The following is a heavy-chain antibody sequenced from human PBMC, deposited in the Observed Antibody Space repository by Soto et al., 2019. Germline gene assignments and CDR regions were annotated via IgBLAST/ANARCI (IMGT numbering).Heavy chain of an antibody. V-gene: IGHV5-51*01. Sequence: GESLKISCKGSGYSFTSYWIGWVRQMPGKGLEWMGIIYPGDSDTRYSPSFQGQVTISADKSISTAYLQWSSLKASDTAMYYCARQTGSSWSRRYYYYYMDVWGKGTTVTVSS. CDR1: GYSFTSYW. J-gene: IGHJ6*03. CDR2: IYPGDSDT. CDR3: ARQTGSSWSRRYYYYYMDV. D-gene: IGHD6-13*01.